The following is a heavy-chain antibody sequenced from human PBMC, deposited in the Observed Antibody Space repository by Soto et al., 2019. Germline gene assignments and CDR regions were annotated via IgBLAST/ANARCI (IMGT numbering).Heavy chain of an antibody. Sequence: GGSLRLSCAASGFTFSSYAMHWVRQAPGKGLEWVAVISYDGSKKYYADSVKGRFTISRDNSKNTLYLQMNSLRAEDTAVYYCARDGPPPGVRGVNYGMDVWGQGTTVTVSS. CDR2: ISYDGSKK. J-gene: IGHJ6*02. D-gene: IGHD3-10*01. CDR3: ARDGPPPGVRGVNYGMDV. CDR1: GFTFSSYA. V-gene: IGHV3-30-3*01.